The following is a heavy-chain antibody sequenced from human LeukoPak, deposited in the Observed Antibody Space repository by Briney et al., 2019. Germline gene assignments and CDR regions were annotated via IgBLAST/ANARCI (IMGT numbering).Heavy chain of an antibody. V-gene: IGHV4-34*01. Sequence: SETLSLACAVYGGSFSGYYWSWIRQPPGKGLEWIGEINHSGSTNYNPSLKSRVTISVDTSKNQFSLKLSSVTAADTAVYYCAREGSPGITGKIKPYYFDYWGQGTLVTVSS. J-gene: IGHJ4*02. CDR2: INHSGST. D-gene: IGHD1-20*01. CDR1: GGSFSGYY. CDR3: AREGSPGITGKIKPYYFDY.